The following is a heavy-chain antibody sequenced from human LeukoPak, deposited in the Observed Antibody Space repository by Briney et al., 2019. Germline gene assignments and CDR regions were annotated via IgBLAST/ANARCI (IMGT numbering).Heavy chain of an antibody. Sequence: ASVKVSCKASGYTFTGYYMHWVRQAPGQGLEWMGWMNPNSGNTGYAQKFQGRVTMTRNTSISTAYMELSSLRSEDTAVYYCARGLHCSSTSCYDTWGQGTLVTVSS. CDR3: ARGLHCSSTSCYDT. D-gene: IGHD2-2*01. V-gene: IGHV1-8*02. CDR1: GYTFTGYY. J-gene: IGHJ5*02. CDR2: MNPNSGNT.